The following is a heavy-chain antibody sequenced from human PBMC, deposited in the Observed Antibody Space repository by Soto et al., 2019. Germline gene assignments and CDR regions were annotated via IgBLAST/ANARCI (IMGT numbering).Heavy chain of an antibody. CDR3: TTVGTVTPWYYYGLDV. V-gene: IGHV3-15*07. D-gene: IGHD4-17*01. Sequence: EVQLVESGGDLVEPGGSLRLSCAASGFIFSNAWMTWVRQVPGKGLEWVGRIKSTINGATTDYAAPVEGRFLISRDDSNHTLYLQMNSLKTEDTAVYYCTTVGTVTPWYYYGLDVWGQGTTVSVSS. CDR2: IKSTINGATT. CDR1: GFIFSNAW. J-gene: IGHJ6*02.